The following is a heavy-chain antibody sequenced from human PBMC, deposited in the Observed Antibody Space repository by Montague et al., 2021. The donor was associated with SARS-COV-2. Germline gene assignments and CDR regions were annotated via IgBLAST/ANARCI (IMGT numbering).Heavy chain of an antibody. CDR1: GDSVSHDF. D-gene: IGHD1-26*01. CDR2: VYYSRSS. V-gene: IGHV4-59*02. Sequence: SKTLSLTCTVSGDSVSHDFWTWIRQPPGKGLEWIGYVYYSRSSSXNPSLRGRVSIAVDTSKNQFSLRLSTVTAADTAIYYCVRDPAPSGSGTFYDYWGQGTLVAVSS. CDR3: VRDPAPSGSGTFYDY. J-gene: IGHJ4*02.